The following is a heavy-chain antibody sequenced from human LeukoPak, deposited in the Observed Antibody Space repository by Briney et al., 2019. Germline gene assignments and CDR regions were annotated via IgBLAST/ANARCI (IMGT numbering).Heavy chain of an antibody. D-gene: IGHD6-13*01. V-gene: IGHV3-11*01. J-gene: IGHJ4*02. CDR2: ISDSGNRI. CDR3: VRAPYSSSWFLFDY. CDR1: GFIFSDYY. Sequence: GGSLRLSCAPSGFIFSDYYMSWIRQAPGKGLEWVSYISDSGNRIAYADSVRGQFTISRDNTENSLYLQMNSLRAEDTAVYYCVRAPYSSSWFLFDYWGQGTLVTVSS.